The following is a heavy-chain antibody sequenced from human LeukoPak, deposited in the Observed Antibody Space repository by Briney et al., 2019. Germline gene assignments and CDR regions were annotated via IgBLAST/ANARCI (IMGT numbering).Heavy chain of an antibody. CDR1: GGTFSSYA. D-gene: IGHD3-22*01. CDR3: ARGGVYDSSGYRVDAFDI. J-gene: IGHJ3*02. Sequence: ASVKVSCKASGGTFSSYAISWVRQAPGQGLEWMGIINPSGGSTSYAQKFQGRVTMTRDTSTSTVYMELSSLRSEDTAVYYCARGGVYDSSGYRVDAFDIWGQGTMVTVSS. V-gene: IGHV1-46*01. CDR2: INPSGGST.